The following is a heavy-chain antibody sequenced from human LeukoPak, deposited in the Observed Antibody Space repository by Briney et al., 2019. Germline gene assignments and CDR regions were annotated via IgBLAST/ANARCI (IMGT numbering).Heavy chain of an antibody. V-gene: IGHV3-74*01. CDR2: IHSDGGST. J-gene: IGHJ4*02. CDR3: AKARPVTLVHIVVVTAIKYYLDY. CDR1: GFTFSTYW. D-gene: IGHD2-21*02. Sequence: GGSLRLSCAASGFTFSTYWMHWVRQAPGKGLVWVSRIHSDGGSTSYADSVMGRFTISRDNAKNTLYLQMNSLRAEDTAVYYCAKARPVTLVHIVVVTAIKYYLDYWGQGTLDTVSS.